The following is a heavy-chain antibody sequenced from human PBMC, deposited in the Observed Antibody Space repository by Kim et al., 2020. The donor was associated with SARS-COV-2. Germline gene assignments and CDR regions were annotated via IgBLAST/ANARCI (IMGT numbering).Heavy chain of an antibody. J-gene: IGHJ4*02. CDR3: ARGSGPGTTVTTRFDY. Sequence: SETLSLTCAVYGGSFSGYYWSWIRQPPGKGLEWIGEINHSGSTNYNPSLKSRVTISVDTSKNQFSLKLSSVTAADTAVYYCARGSGPGTTVTTRFDYWGQGTLVTVSS. D-gene: IGHD4-17*01. CDR2: INHSGST. V-gene: IGHV4-34*01. CDR1: GGSFSGYY.